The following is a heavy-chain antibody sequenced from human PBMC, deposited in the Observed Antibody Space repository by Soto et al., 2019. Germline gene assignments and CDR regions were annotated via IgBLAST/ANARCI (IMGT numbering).Heavy chain of an antibody. CDR2: IYYSGST. D-gene: IGHD3-22*01. CDR1: GGSISSYY. V-gene: IGHV4-59*08. Sequence: SEILSLTCTVSGGSISSYYWSWIRQPPGKGLEWIGYIYYSGSTNYNPSLKSRVTISVDTSKNQFSLKLSSVTAADTAVYFCASSTQYHFDSSGFPTGPHFALDVWGRGKMVTVSS. J-gene: IGHJ3*01. CDR3: ASSTQYHFDSSGFPTGPHFALDV.